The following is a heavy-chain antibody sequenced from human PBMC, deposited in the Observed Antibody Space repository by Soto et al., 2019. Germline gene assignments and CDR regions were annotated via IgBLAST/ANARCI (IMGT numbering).Heavy chain of an antibody. D-gene: IGHD6-19*01. CDR1: GYALTELS. CDR3: ARRQQWLGQKWFDP. V-gene: IGHV1-24*01. J-gene: IGHJ5*02. Sequence: ASVKVSCKVSGYALTELSMHWVRQAPGKGLEWMGGFDPEDGETIYAQKFQGRVTMTTDTSTSTAYMELRSLRSDDTAVYYCARRQQWLGQKWFDPWGQGTLVTVSS. CDR2: FDPEDGET.